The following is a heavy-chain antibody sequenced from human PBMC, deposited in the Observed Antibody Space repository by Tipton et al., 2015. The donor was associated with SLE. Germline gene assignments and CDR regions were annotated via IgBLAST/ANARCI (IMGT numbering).Heavy chain of an antibody. CDR2: ISSSGGTI. Sequence: SLRLSCAASGFTFSSYEMNWVRQAPGKGLEWVSYISSSGGTIYYADSVKGRFTISRDNAKNSLYLQMNSLRAEDTAVYYCAKDLLDIVEGGGGDAFDIWGQGTMVTVSS. J-gene: IGHJ3*02. CDR1: GFTFSSYE. D-gene: IGHD5-12*01. V-gene: IGHV3-48*03. CDR3: AKDLLDIVEGGGGDAFDI.